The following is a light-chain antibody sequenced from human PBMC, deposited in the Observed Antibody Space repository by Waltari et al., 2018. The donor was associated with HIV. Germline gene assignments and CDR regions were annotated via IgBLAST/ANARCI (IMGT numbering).Light chain of an antibody. Sequence: QSVLTQPPSASGTPGQRGTVSCSGTNSTIGSNFVYWYQRLPGTAPKLLIYRNNQRPSGVPDRFSGSKSGTSASLAISGLRSEDEADYYCAAWDDTMNGWVFGGGTKLTVL. CDR3: AAWDDTMNGWV. V-gene: IGLV1-47*01. J-gene: IGLJ3*02. CDR1: NSTIGSNF. CDR2: RNN.